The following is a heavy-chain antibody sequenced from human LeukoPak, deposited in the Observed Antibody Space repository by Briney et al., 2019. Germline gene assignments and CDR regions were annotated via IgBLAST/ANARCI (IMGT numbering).Heavy chain of an antibody. D-gene: IGHD2-8*01. J-gene: IGHJ5*02. CDR1: GGPISSSDYY. CDR2: IYYTGSS. CDR3: ARENYCTNGVCWAFDP. V-gene: IGHV4-39*07. Sequence: SETLSLTCTVSGGPISSSDYYWGWIRQPPGKGLEWIGNIYYTGSSSYNSSLKSRVTISVDTSKNQFSLQLSSVTAADTAVYYCARENYCTNGVCWAFDPWGQGTLATVSS.